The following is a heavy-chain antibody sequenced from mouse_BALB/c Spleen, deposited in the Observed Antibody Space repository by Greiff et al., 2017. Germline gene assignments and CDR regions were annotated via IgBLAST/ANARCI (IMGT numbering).Heavy chain of an antibody. V-gene: IGHV1-15*01. CDR3: ARRDGSYAMDY. CDR1: GYTFTDYE. CDR2: IDPETGGT. Sequence: VQRVESGAELVRPGASVTLSCKASGYTFTDYEMHWVKQTPVHGLEWIGAIDPETGGTAYNQKFKGKATLTADKSSSTAYMELKSLTSEDSAVYYCARRDGSYAMDYWGQGTSVTVSS. J-gene: IGHJ4*01. D-gene: IGHD2-3*01.